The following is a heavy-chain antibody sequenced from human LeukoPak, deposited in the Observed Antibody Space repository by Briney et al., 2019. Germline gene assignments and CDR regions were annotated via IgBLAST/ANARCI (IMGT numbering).Heavy chain of an antibody. D-gene: IGHD3-22*01. CDR1: GYTFTSYD. J-gene: IGHJ5*02. Sequence: GASVTASCKASGYTFTSYDINWVRQATGQGLEWIGWMNPNSGNTGYAQKFQGRGTMTRNTSISTAYMELSSLRSEDTAVYYCARGGYDSSGYYYDWFDPWGLGTLVTVSS. CDR3: ARGGYDSSGYYYDWFDP. V-gene: IGHV1-8*01. CDR2: MNPNSGNT.